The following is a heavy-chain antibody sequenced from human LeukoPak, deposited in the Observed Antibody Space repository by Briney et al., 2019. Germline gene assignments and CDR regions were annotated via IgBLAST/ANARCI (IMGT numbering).Heavy chain of an antibody. D-gene: IGHD3-10*01. CDR3: ARAYHYGFDY. CDR1: GDSVSSNSAA. CDR2: TYYRSTWYN. Sequence: SQTLSLTCAISGDSVSSNSAAWIWIRQSPSRLLEWLGRTYYRSTWYNDYAVSVKSRITINPATSKNQFSLQLNSVTPEDPAIYYCARAYHYGFDYWGQGTLVTVSS. V-gene: IGHV6-1*01. J-gene: IGHJ4*02.